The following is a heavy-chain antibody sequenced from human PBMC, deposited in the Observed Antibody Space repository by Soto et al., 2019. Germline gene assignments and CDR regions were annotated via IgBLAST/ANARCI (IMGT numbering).Heavy chain of an antibody. Sequence: QVQLVQSGAEVKKPGASVKVSCKASGYTFTSYAMHWVRQAPGQRLAWMGWINAGNGNTKYSQKFQGRVTITRDTSASTAYMELSSLRSEDTAVYYCASFGYNWNDGLYYYGMDVWGQGTTVTVSS. CDR2: INAGNGNT. V-gene: IGHV1-3*01. D-gene: IGHD1-1*01. J-gene: IGHJ6*02. CDR1: GYTFTSYA. CDR3: ASFGYNWNDGLYYYGMDV.